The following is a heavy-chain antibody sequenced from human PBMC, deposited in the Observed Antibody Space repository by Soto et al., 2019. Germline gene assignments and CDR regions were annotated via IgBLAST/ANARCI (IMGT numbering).Heavy chain of an antibody. D-gene: IGHD6-19*01. CDR2: INPNSGGT. V-gene: IGHV1-2*02. CDR3: ARNIVAGTNDWFDP. J-gene: IGHJ5*02. CDR1: GYTFTGYY. Sequence: ASVKVSCKASGYTFTGYYMHWVRQAPGQGLEWMGWINPNSGGTNYAQKFQGRVTMTRDTSISTAYMELSRLRSDDTAVYYCARNIVAGTNDWFDPWGQGTLVTVSS.